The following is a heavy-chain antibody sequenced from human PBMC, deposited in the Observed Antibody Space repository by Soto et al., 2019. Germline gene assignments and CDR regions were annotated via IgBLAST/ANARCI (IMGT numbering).Heavy chain of an antibody. J-gene: IGHJ4*02. V-gene: IGHV3-30*18. CDR3: AKELERSIAGTVDY. CDR1: GFTFSSYG. D-gene: IGHD6-13*01. CDR2: ISYDGSNK. Sequence: QVQLVESGGGVVQPGRSLRLSCAASGFTFSSYGMHWVRQAPGKGLEWVAVISYDGSNKYYADSVKGRFTISRDNSKNTLYLQMNSLRAEDTAVYCCAKELERSIAGTVDYWGQGTLVTVSS.